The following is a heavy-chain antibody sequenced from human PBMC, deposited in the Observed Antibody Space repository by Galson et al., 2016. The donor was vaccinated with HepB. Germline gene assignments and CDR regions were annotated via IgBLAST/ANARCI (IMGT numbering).Heavy chain of an antibody. V-gene: IGHV3-21*01. Sequence: SLRLSCAASGFTFSIYSLNWVRQAPGEGLEWVSGITGNALYTYYADSVKGRFTISRDNSKNTLYLQMNSLRVEDTAVYFCVRGGVPRSSDGVDVWGQGNTVIVSS. J-gene: IGHJ6*02. CDR2: ITGNALYT. CDR1: GFTFSIYS. CDR3: VRGGVPRSSDGVDV. D-gene: IGHD1-1*01.